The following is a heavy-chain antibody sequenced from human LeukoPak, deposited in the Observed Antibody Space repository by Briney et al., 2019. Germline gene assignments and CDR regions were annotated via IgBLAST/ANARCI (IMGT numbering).Heavy chain of an antibody. D-gene: IGHD1-20*01. V-gene: IGHV2-5*02. CDR1: GFSLSTSGVG. Sequence: KESGPTLVKPTQTLTLTCTFSGFSLSTSGVGVGWIRQPPGKALEWLALIYWDDDKRYNPSLKSRLTITKDTSKNQVVLIVTNVDPVDTATYYCAHRLHNWNEFDYWGQGTLVTVSS. CDR2: IYWDDDK. J-gene: IGHJ4*02. CDR3: AHRLHNWNEFDY.